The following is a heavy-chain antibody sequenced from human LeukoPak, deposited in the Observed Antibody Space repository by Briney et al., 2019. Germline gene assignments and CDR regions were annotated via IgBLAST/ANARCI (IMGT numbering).Heavy chain of an antibody. J-gene: IGHJ4*02. Sequence: GGSLRLSCAASGFTFNTYSMSWVRQAPGKGLEWVSYISSSSTTIYYANSVKGRFTISRDNAKSSLYLQMNSLRAEDTAVYYCARVVDSSKGLYYFDYWGQGTLVTVSS. CDR2: ISSSSTTI. CDR3: ARVVDSSKGLYYFDY. D-gene: IGHD6-13*01. V-gene: IGHV3-48*01. CDR1: GFTFNTYS.